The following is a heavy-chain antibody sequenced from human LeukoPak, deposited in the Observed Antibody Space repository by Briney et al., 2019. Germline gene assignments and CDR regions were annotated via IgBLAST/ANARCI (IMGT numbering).Heavy chain of an antibody. J-gene: IGHJ4*02. CDR2: ISGSGGST. V-gene: IGHV3-23*01. Sequence: GGSLRLSCAASGFTFSDYAMSWVRQALGKGLKWVSVISGSGGSTYNVDPVKGRFTISRDNSKNTLYLQMSSLRAEDTAVYYCAKSVESAVTTNPYFDYWGQGILVTVSS. CDR3: AKSVESAVTTNPYFDY. CDR1: GFTFSDYA. D-gene: IGHD4-17*01.